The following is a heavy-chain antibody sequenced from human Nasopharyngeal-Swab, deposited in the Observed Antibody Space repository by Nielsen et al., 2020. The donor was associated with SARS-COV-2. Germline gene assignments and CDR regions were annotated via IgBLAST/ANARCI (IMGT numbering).Heavy chain of an antibody. Sequence: GGSLRLSCAASGFTFSSYSMNWVRQAPGKGLEWVSSISSSSYIYYADSVKGRFTISRDNAKNSLYLQMNSLRAEDTAVYYCARGGTMIVVELYYFDYWGQGTLVTVSS. D-gene: IGHD3-22*01. V-gene: IGHV3-21*01. CDR3: ARGGTMIVVELYYFDY. CDR2: ISSSSYI. CDR1: GFTFSSYS. J-gene: IGHJ4*02.